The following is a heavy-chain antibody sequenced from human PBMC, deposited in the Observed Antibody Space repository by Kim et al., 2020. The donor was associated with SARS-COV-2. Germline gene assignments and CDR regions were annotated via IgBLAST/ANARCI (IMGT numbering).Heavy chain of an antibody. CDR1: GFTFSSYG. CDR3: AKDHSSSWETYGMDV. V-gene: IGHV3-30*18. J-gene: IGHJ6*02. D-gene: IGHD6-13*01. Sequence: GGSLRLSCAASGFTFSSYGMHWVRQAPGKGLEWVAVISYDGSNKYYADSVKGRFTISRDNSKNTLYLQMNSLRAEDTAVYYCAKDHSSSWETYGMDVWGQGTTVTVSS. CDR2: ISYDGSNK.